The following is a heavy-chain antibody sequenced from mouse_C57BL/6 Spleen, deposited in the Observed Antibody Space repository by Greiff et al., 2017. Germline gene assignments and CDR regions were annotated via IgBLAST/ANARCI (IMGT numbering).Heavy chain of an antibody. V-gene: IGHV1-82*01. CDR3: ARYGGIYSSHYYFDY. D-gene: IGHD2-12*01. CDR2: IYPGDGDT. Sequence: VQRVESGPELVKPGASVKISCKASGYAFSSSWMNWVKQRPGKGLEWIGRIYPGDGDTNYNGKFKGKATLTADKSSSTAYMQLSSLTSEDSAVYFCARYGGIYSSHYYFDYWGQGTTLTVSS. J-gene: IGHJ2*01. CDR1: GYAFSSSW.